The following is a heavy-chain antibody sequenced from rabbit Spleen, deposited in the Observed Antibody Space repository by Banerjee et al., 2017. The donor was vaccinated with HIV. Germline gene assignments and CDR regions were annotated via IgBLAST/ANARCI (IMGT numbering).Heavy chain of an antibody. CDR1: GFSFIAGYY. CDR2: INTISSA. V-gene: IGHV1S40*01. J-gene: IGHJ4*01. CDR3: ARDLAGVIGWNFNL. D-gene: IGHD4-1*01. Sequence: QSLEESGGDLVKPGASLTLTCTASGFSFIAGYYMCWVRQAPGKGLEYIGWINTISSAYYANWVNGRFTISSDNAQNTVGLQLTSLTAADTATYFCARDLAGVIGWNFNLWGPGTLVTVS.